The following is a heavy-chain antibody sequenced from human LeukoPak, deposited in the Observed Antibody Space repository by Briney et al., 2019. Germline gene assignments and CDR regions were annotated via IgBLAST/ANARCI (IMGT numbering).Heavy chain of an antibody. CDR1: GGSVSRASYY. Sequence: SETLSLTCTVSGGSVSRASYYWTWIRQPPGKGLEWIGCIYYSGSTSYYPSLKSRLTISLDTSKNQFSLNLNSVTAADTAVYYCARANIAAAGKGFDYWGQGTLVTVSS. CDR2: IYYSGST. CDR3: ARANIAAAGKGFDY. V-gene: IGHV4-31*03. D-gene: IGHD6-13*01. J-gene: IGHJ4*02.